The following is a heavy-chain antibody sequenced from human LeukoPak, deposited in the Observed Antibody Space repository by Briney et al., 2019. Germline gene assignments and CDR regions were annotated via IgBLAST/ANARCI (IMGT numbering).Heavy chain of an antibody. CDR2: ISYDGSNK. J-gene: IGHJ4*02. CDR3: AKANYYDSSGYYYKPYYFDY. V-gene: IGHV3-30*18. Sequence: GGSLRLSCAASGFTFSSYGMHWVRQAPGKGLEWVAVISYDGSNKYYADSVKGRFTISRDNSKNTLYLQMNSLRAEDTAVYYCAKANYYDSSGYYYKPYYFDYWGQGTLVTVSS. D-gene: IGHD3-22*01. CDR1: GFTFSSYG.